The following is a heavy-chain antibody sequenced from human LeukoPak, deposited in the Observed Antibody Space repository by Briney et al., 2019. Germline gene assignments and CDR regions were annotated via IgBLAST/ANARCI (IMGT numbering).Heavy chain of an antibody. D-gene: IGHD3-22*01. CDR3: ARVDYYYDSSGYYYEVVDY. Sequence: GGSLRLSCAASGFTFSSYSMNWVRQAPGKGVEWVSSISSSSSYIYYADSVKGRFTISRDNAKNSLYLQMNSLRAEDAAVYYCARVDYYYDSSGYYYEVVDYWGQGTLVTVSS. CDR2: ISSSSSYI. V-gene: IGHV3-21*01. CDR1: GFTFSSYS. J-gene: IGHJ4*02.